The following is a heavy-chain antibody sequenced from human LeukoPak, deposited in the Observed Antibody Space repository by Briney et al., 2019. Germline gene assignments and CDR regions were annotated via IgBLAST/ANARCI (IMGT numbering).Heavy chain of an antibody. D-gene: IGHD1-26*01. CDR3: ARDGIDY. Sequence: GGSLRLSCAASGFTFSNYWMSWVRQAPGKGLEWVANINQDGSEKYYVDSVKGRFTISRDNAKNSVNLQMNSLRAEDTALYYCARDGIDYWGQGTLVTVSS. CDR2: INQDGSEK. CDR1: GFTFSNYW. J-gene: IGHJ4*02. V-gene: IGHV3-7*04.